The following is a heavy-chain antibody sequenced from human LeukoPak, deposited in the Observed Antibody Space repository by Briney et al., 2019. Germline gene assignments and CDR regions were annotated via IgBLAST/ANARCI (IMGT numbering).Heavy chain of an antibody. V-gene: IGHV4-59*01. Sequence: SETLSLTCTVSGGSITSYYWNWIRQPPGKGLEWIGYIYYSGSTNYNPSLKSRVTTSVDTSKNQFSLKLSSVTAADTAVYFCAKGNYFDPWGQGTLVTVSS. CDR2: IYYSGST. J-gene: IGHJ5*02. CDR1: GGSITSYY. CDR3: AKGNYFDP.